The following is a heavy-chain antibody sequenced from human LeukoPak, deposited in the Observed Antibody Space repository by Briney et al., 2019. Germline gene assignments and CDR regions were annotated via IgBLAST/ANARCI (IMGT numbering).Heavy chain of an antibody. D-gene: IGHD3-10*01. V-gene: IGHV4-34*01. CDR1: GFSFSGYY. CDR3: ASVYGSGSYFCVYYFYY. Sequence: PSETLSLTCAVYGFSFSGYYWSWIRQPPGKGLEWLGEINHSGSTNYNPSLKSRVTISVDTSKTQCSLKLSSVTAADTAVYYCASVYGSGSYFCVYYFYYSGEGTPVSVSS. J-gene: IGHJ4*02. CDR2: INHSGST.